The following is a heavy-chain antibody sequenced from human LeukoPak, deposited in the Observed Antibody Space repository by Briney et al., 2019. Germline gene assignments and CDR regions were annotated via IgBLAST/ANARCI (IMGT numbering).Heavy chain of an antibody. D-gene: IGHD1-26*01. V-gene: IGHV3-7*01. CDR3: ARDDFSGSYCD. J-gene: IGHJ4*02. CDR2: RKRDGSEK. CDR1: GFTFSKNW. Sequence: PGGSLRLSCAASGFTFSKNWMSWVRQAPGKGLEWGANRKRDGSEKYYAVSVKGRFTISRDNTKISLYLQMNSLRADDTAIYYCARDDFSGSYCDWGQGTLVTVSS.